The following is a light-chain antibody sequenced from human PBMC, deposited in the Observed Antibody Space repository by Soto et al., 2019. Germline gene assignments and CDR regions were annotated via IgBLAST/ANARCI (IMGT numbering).Light chain of an antibody. Sequence: EIVLTQSPGTLALSPGERAALSCRASESVSRSFLAWYQQKPGQAPRLLIYGASTRATDIPHRFSGSGSGTDFTLTISRLEPEDFAVYYCQQYGSSPQTFGQGTKVEIK. CDR1: ESVSRSF. V-gene: IGKV3-20*01. CDR3: QQYGSSPQT. J-gene: IGKJ1*01. CDR2: GAS.